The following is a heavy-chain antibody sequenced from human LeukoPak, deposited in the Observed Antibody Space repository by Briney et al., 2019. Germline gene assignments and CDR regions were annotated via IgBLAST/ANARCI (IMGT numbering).Heavy chain of an antibody. D-gene: IGHD5-18*01. Sequence: TSETLSLTCAVYGGSFSGYYWSWIRQPPGKGLEWIGEINHSGSTNYNPSLKSRVTISVDTSKNQFSLKLSSVTAADTAVYYCARGERGYSYGYWGQGTLVTVSS. CDR2: INHSGST. J-gene: IGHJ4*02. CDR3: ARGERGYSYGY. CDR1: GGSFSGYY. V-gene: IGHV4-34*01.